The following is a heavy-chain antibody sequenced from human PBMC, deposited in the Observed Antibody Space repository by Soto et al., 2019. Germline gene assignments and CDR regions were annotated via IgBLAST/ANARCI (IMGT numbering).Heavy chain of an antibody. CDR2: IYYSGST. D-gene: IGHD5-12*01. CDR1: GGSISSGAHY. V-gene: IGHV4-31*03. J-gene: IGHJ5*02. CDR3: ATWGGSGSFGLDP. Sequence: QVQLQESGPGLVKPSQTLSLSCTVSGGSISSGAHYWSWIRQHPGKGLEWIGYIYYSGSTYYNPSLTSRVTISVDTSKNQFSLNLSSVTAADTAVYYCATWGGSGSFGLDPWGQGTLVTVSS.